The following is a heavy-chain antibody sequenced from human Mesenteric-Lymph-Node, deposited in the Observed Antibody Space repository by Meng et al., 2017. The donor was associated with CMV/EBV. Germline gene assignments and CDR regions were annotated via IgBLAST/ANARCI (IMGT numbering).Heavy chain of an antibody. Sequence: GSLRLSCTVSGGSISSSSYYWGWIRQPPGKGLEWIGSIYKDGRTFYNPSLKSRVIISVDTSKNQFSQKLISVTAADTAVYYCARDGDNWNPPFDYWGQGTLVTVSS. CDR3: ARDGDNWNPPFDY. CDR2: IYKDGRT. CDR1: GGSISSSSYY. V-gene: IGHV4-39*07. D-gene: IGHD1-1*01. J-gene: IGHJ4*02.